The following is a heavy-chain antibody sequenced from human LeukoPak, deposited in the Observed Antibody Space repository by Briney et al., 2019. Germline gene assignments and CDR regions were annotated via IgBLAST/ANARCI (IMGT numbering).Heavy chain of an antibody. J-gene: IGHJ4*02. CDR1: GYSFTSYW. V-gene: IGHV5-51*01. D-gene: IGHD3-10*01. Sequence: GESLKISCKGSGYSFTSYWIGWVRQMPGKGLEWMGIIYPANSDTRYNPSFKGQVTISADKSISTAYLQWSNLKASDTAMYYCARPHFYASGSPNYLDYWGQGTLVTVSS. CDR3: ARPHFYASGSPNYLDY. CDR2: IYPANSDT.